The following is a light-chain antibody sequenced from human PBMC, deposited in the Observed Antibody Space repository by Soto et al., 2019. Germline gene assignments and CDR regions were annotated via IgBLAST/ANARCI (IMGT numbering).Light chain of an antibody. J-gene: IGKJ5*01. V-gene: IGKV3-20*01. CDR3: QQYGSSPPIT. CDR1: QSVRNSY. CDR2: GAS. Sequence: EIVLTQSPGTLSLSPGERATLSCRASQSVRNSYLAWYRQKPGQAPSLLIFGASSRATGIPDRFSGSGSGTDFTLTISRLEPEDFAVYYCQQYGSSPPITFGQGTRLEI.